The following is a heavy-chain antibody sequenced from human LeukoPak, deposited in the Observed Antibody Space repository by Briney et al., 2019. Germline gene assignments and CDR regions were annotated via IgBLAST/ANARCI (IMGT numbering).Heavy chain of an antibody. Sequence: GGSLRLSCAASGFTFSSYGMHRVRQAPGKGLEWVAFIRYDGSNKYYADSVKGRFTISRDNSKNTLYLQMNSLRAEDTAVYYCAKDGSGSYWGASIDYWGQGTLVTVSS. CDR2: IRYDGSNK. D-gene: IGHD1-26*01. CDR3: AKDGSGSYWGASIDY. CDR1: GFTFSSYG. J-gene: IGHJ4*02. V-gene: IGHV3-30*02.